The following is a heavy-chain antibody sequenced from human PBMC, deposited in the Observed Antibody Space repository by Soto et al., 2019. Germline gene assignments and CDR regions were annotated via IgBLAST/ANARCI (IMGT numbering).Heavy chain of an antibody. V-gene: IGHV4-59*08. CDR3: ARLRRTYYGDYVMGFDY. CDR1: GGSISSYY. Sequence: SETLSLTCTVSGGSISSYYWSWIRQPPGKGLEWIGYIYYSGSTNYNPSLKSRVTISVDTSKNQFSLKLSSVTAADTAVYYCARLRRTYYGDYVMGFDYWGQGTLVTVSS. CDR2: IYYSGST. J-gene: IGHJ4*02. D-gene: IGHD4-17*01.